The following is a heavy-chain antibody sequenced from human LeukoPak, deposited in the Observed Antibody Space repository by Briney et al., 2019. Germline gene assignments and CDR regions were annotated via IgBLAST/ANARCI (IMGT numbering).Heavy chain of an antibody. Sequence: GGSLRLSCGASGFTYSNYAMKWVRQAAGKGLEGVAAITGSGEYTYYADSVKGRFTISRDTSKSTLYLQMTGLSAEDTAIYYCARALGDWSTSQIDYWGQGTLVAVSS. CDR2: ITGSGEYT. J-gene: IGHJ4*02. V-gene: IGHV3-23*01. CDR3: ARALGDWSTSQIDY. D-gene: IGHD3/OR15-3a*01. CDR1: GFTYSNYA.